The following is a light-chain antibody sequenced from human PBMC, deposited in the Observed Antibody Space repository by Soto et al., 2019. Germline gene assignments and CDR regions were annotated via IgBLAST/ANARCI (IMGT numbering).Light chain of an antibody. CDR1: QRVSGGF. CDR2: DTS. Sequence: DIVLTQSPATLSLSPGERVTLYCGASQRVSGGFLAWYQHKPGLAPRLILYDTSFRATGVPDRFSGSGSGTHFTLTISRLDPEDFAVYYCQQYGSAPAFGQGTKVDSK. J-gene: IGKJ1*01. CDR3: QQYGSAPA. V-gene: IGKV3D-20*01.